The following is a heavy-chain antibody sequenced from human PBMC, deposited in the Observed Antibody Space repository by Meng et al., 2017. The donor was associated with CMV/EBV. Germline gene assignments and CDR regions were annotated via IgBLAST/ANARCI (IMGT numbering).Heavy chain of an antibody. V-gene: IGHV3-21*01. D-gene: IGHD3-3*01. J-gene: IGHJ6*02. CDR2: ISSSSSYI. CDR1: GFTFSSYS. CDR3: ARGMLGYDFWSGYLEYYYYYGMDV. Sequence: GESLKISCAASGFTFSSYSMNWVRQAPGKGLEWASSISSSSSYIYYADSVKGRFTISRDNAKNSLYLQMNSLRAEDTAVYYCARGMLGYDFWSGYLEYYYYYGMDVWGQGTTVTVSS.